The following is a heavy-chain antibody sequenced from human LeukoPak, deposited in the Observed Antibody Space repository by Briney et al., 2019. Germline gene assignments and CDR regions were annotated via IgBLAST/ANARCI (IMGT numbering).Heavy chain of an antibody. Sequence: GASVKVSCKASGGTFSSYAISWVRQAPGQGLEWMGGIIPIFGTANYAQKFQGIVTITADESTSTAYMELSSLRSEDTAVYYCARERYYGSGSYFPFYFDYWGQGALVTVSS. CDR2: IIPIFGTA. J-gene: IGHJ4*02. CDR1: GGTFSSYA. CDR3: ARERYYGSGSYFPFYFDY. D-gene: IGHD3-10*01. V-gene: IGHV1-69*13.